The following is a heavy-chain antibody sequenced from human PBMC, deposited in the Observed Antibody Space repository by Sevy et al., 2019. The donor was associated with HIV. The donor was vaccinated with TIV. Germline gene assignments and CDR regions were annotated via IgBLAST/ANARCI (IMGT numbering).Heavy chain of an antibody. CDR1: GGTFSSYG. CDR3: ARGGGNGWYYFDY. Sequence: ASVKVSCKASGGTFSSYGISWVRQAPGQGLEWMGGIIPILGTVNYAQKFQGRVTITADESTKTAYMELSSLRSEETAGYYCARGGGNGWYYFDYWGQETLVTVSS. D-gene: IGHD6-19*01. CDR2: IIPILGTV. V-gene: IGHV1-69*13. J-gene: IGHJ4*02.